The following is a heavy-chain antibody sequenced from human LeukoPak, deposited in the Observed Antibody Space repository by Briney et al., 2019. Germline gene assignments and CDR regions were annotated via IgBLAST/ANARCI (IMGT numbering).Heavy chain of an antibody. Sequence: SETLSLTCTVSGGSISSYYWSWIRQPPGKGLEWIGYIYYSGSANYNPSLKSRVTISVDTSKNQFSLKLNSVTAADTAVYYCARHYVSLVRGVIINPPGYYWGQGALVTVSS. D-gene: IGHD3-10*01. V-gene: IGHV4-59*08. CDR1: GGSISSYY. CDR2: IYYSGSA. J-gene: IGHJ4*02. CDR3: ARHYVSLVRGVIINPPGYY.